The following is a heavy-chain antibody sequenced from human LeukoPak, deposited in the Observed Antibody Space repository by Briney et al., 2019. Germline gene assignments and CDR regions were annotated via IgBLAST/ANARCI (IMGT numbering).Heavy chain of an antibody. V-gene: IGHV4-30-4*01. CDR1: GGSISSGDYY. CDR3: ARAAYCSSTSCYAGVHVLDP. D-gene: IGHD2-2*01. Sequence: SETLSLTCTVSGGSISSGDYYWSWIRQPPGKGLEWIGYTYYSGSTYYNPSLKSRVTISVDTSKNQFSLKLSSVTAADTAVYYCARAAYCSSTSCYAGVHVLDPWGQGTLVTVSS. CDR2: TYYSGST. J-gene: IGHJ5*02.